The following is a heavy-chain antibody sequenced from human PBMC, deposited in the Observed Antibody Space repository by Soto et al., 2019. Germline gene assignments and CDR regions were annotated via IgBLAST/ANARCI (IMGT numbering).Heavy chain of an antibody. CDR3: ARGLVVPAAIDP. J-gene: IGHJ5*02. CDR2: INPNSGGT. V-gene: IGHV1-2*04. CDR1: GYTFTGYY. Sequence: ASVKVSCQASGYTFTGYYMHWVRQAPGQGLEWMGWINPNSGGTNYAQKFQGWVTMTRDTSISTAYMELSRLRSDDTAVYYCARGLVVPAAIDPWGQGTLVTVSS. D-gene: IGHD2-2*01.